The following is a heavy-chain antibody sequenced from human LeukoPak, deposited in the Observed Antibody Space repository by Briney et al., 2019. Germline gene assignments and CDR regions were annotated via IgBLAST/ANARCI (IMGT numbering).Heavy chain of an antibody. CDR1: GVSLHRSF. CDR2: IYSSGTT. Sequence: PSETLSLTCVVSGVSLHRSFWTWVRQPPGKGLEWIGRIYSSGTTDYSPSPKSRLTISIDTSKNQFSLRLASMTAADTAVYFCGRRPAVDGPIDNWGQGILVAVSS. V-gene: IGHV4-59*01. J-gene: IGHJ4*02. CDR3: GRRPAVDGPIDN. D-gene: IGHD3/OR15-3a*01.